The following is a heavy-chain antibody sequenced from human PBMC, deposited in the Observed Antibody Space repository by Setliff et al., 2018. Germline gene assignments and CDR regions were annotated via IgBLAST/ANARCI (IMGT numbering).Heavy chain of an antibody. Sequence: SVKVSCKASGGTFSRSAISWVRQAPGQGLEWMGGIIPIFGTPTYAQKCQGRLTIITDESTNTAFMQLSSLRSDDTAVYYCVREGVDRRSSTDYRYYMDVWGKGTTVTVSS. D-gene: IGHD6-6*01. V-gene: IGHV1-69*05. CDR1: GGTFSRSA. J-gene: IGHJ6*03. CDR3: VREGVDRRSSTDYRYYMDV. CDR2: IIPIFGTP.